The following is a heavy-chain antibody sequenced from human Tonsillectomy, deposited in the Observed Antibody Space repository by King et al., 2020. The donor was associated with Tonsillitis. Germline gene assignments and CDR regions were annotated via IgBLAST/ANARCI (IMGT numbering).Heavy chain of an antibody. D-gene: IGHD4-17*01. CDR2: IYHSGPT. CDR1: GDSLTSGGYF. CDR3: ARNRDYGDYVDF. J-gene: IGHJ4*02. Sequence: HVQLQESGPGLVRPSQTLSLICSVSGDSLTSGGYFWSWIRQHPDKGLEWIGSIYHSGPTYHTPSLRSRLFMSVDTPKNQFSLRLTSVTAADTAVYYCARNRDYGDYVDFWGQGTLVAVSS. V-gene: IGHV4-31*03.